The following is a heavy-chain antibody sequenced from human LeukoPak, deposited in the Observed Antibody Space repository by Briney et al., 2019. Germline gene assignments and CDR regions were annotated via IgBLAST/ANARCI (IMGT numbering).Heavy chain of an antibody. CDR3: ARVRHQTADY. CDR2: ISSSGTTI. Sequence: GGSLRLSCAASGFTFSSYEMNWVRQAPGKGLEWVSYISSSGTTIHYADSVKGRFTISRDNAKNSVYLQMNSLRVEDTAVYYCARVRHQTADYWGQGTLVTVSS. J-gene: IGHJ4*02. CDR1: GFTFSSYE. V-gene: IGHV3-48*03.